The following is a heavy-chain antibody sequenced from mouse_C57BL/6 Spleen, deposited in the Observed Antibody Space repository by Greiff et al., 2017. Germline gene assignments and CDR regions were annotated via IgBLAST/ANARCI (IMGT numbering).Heavy chain of an antibody. CDR1: GFTFSSYT. CDR3: ARRSYDYDGTGFAY. V-gene: IGHV5-9*01. Sequence: EVKLVESGGGLVKPGGSLKLSCAASGFTFSSYTMSWVRQTPEKRLEWVATISGGGGNTYYPDSVKGRFTISRDNAKNTLYLQMSSLRSEDTALYYCARRSYDYDGTGFAYWGQGTLVTVSA. D-gene: IGHD2-4*01. J-gene: IGHJ3*01. CDR2: ISGGGGNT.